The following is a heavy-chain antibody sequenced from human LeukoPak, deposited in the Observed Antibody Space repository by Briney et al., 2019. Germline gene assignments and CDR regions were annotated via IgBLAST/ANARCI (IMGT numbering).Heavy chain of an antibody. Sequence: SETLSLTCTVSGGSISSYYWSWIRQPPGKGLEWIGYIYYSGSTNYNPSLKSRVNISVDTSKNQFSLKLSSVTAADTAVYYCATDSPAIVGATKDCYYYYMDVWGKGTTVTVSS. CDR1: GGSISSYY. D-gene: IGHD1-26*01. J-gene: IGHJ6*03. CDR3: ATDSPAIVGATKDCYYYYMDV. CDR2: IYYSGST. V-gene: IGHV4-59*01.